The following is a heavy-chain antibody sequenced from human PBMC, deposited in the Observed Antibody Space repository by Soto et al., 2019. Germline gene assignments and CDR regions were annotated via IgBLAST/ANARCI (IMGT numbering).Heavy chain of an antibody. CDR3: ARDTSTMVRGVIHYYFDY. CDR1: GGSSSSGDYY. CDR2: IYYSGST. J-gene: IGHJ4*02. D-gene: IGHD3-10*01. Sequence: SETLSLTCTVSGGSSSSGDYYWSSIRQPPGKGLEWIGYIYYSGSTYYNPSLKSRVTISVDTSKNQFSLKLSSVTAADTAVYYCARDTSTMVRGVIHYYFDYWGQGTLVTVSS. V-gene: IGHV4-30-4*01.